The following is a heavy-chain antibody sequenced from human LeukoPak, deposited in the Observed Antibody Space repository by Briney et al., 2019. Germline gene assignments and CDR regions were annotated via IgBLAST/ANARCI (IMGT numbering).Heavy chain of an antibody. J-gene: IGHJ5*02. CDR3: AREVGPLYDYVWGEFLYPRHWFDP. D-gene: IGHD3-16*01. V-gene: IGHV1-2*02. Sequence: ASVKVSCKASGYTFTGYYMHWVRQAPGQGLERMGWINPNSGGTNYAQKFQGRVTMTRDTSISTAYMELSRLRSDDTAVYYCAREVGPLYDYVWGEFLYPRHWFDPWGQGTLVTVSS. CDR2: INPNSGGT. CDR1: GYTFTGYY.